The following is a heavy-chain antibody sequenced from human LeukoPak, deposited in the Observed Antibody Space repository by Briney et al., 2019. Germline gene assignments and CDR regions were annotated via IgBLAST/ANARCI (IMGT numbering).Heavy chain of an antibody. V-gene: IGHV3-11*05. D-gene: IGHD1-26*01. CDR3: ARVRQSGSPLDY. CDR1: GFTFSDYY. Sequence: GGSLRLSRAASGFTFSDYYMSWIRQAPGKGLEWVSYISKSGGNTNYADSVKGRFTISRDNAKNSLYLQMNSLRAEDTAVYYCARVRQSGSPLDYWGQGTLVTVSS. CDR2: ISKSGGNT. J-gene: IGHJ4*02.